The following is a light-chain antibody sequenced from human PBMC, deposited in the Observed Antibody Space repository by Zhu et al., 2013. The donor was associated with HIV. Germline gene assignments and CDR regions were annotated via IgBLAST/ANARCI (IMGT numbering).Light chain of an antibody. Sequence: QSILTQPPSVSGAPGQRVTISCTGSSSNIGAGYDVHWYQQLPGTAPKLLIFGNNNRPSGVPDRFSVSKSGTSASLVINGLQAEDEADYYCQSYDSSLSGSVVFGGGTKLTVL. V-gene: IGLV1-40*01. CDR1: SSNIGAGYD. J-gene: IGLJ2*01. CDR2: GNN. CDR3: QSYDSSLSGSVV.